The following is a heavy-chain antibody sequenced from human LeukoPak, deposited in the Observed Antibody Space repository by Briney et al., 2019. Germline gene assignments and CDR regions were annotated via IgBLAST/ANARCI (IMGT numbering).Heavy chain of an antibody. J-gene: IGHJ5*02. CDR2: IYYSGST. Sequence: SETLSLTCTVSGGSISSSSYYWGWIRQPPGKGLEWIGSIYYSGSTYYNPSLKSRVTISVDTSKNQFSLKLSSVTAADTAVYYCAREAETYYDFWSGPNWFDPWGQGTLVTVSS. V-gene: IGHV4-39*07. D-gene: IGHD3-3*01. CDR3: AREAETYYDFWSGPNWFDP. CDR1: GGSISSSSYY.